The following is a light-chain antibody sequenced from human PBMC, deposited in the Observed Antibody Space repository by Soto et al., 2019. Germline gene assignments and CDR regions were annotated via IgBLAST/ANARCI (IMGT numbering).Light chain of an antibody. CDR1: QSISSY. CDR2: AAS. CDR3: QQSYSTPYT. V-gene: IGKV1-39*01. J-gene: IGKJ2*01. Sequence: DIQMTQSPSSLSASVGDRVTITCRASQSISSYLNWYQQKPGKAPKLLIYAASSLQSGVPSRFSGGGSWTDFTLTISSLQPEDFATYYCQQSYSTPYTCGQGTKLEIK.